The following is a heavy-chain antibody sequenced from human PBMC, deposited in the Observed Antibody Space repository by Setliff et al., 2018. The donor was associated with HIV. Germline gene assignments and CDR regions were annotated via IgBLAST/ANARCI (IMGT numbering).Heavy chain of an antibody. D-gene: IGHD2-15*01. CDR2: ISSSGTYI. Sequence: GGSLRLSCEASGFSFSSYEMNWVRQAPGKGLEWVASISSSGTYIHYADSVKGRFSISRDNAQNSLSLQMSSLRPEDTAVYYCAAVFTGEPGRSLDYWGPGTLVTVSS. J-gene: IGHJ4*02. CDR1: GFSFSSYE. V-gene: IGHV3-21*06. CDR3: AAVFTGEPGRSLDY.